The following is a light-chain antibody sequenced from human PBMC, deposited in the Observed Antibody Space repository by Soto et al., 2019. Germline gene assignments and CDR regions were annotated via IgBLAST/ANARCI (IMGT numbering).Light chain of an antibody. J-gene: IGKJ2*01. V-gene: IGKV1-39*01. CDR3: PQSLSTPT. Sequence: DIQMTQSPSSLSASVGDRVTITCRASQSISSYLNWYQQKPGKAPKLLIYAASSLQSGVPSRFTGSGSGTDFTLTISGMVLEDSACYCCPQSLSTPTFGQGTNLEIK. CDR1: QSISSY. CDR2: AAS.